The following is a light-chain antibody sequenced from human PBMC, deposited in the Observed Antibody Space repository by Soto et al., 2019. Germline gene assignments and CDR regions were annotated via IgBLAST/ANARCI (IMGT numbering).Light chain of an antibody. CDR2: GAS. Sequence: EIVMTQSPATLSVSPGERATLSCRASQSVSSSHLAWYQQKRGQAPRLLIYGASSRATGIPDRFSGGGSGTDFTLTISSLEPEDFAVYYCRQHGTSPITFGQGTRLEIK. V-gene: IGKV3-20*01. CDR1: QSVSSSH. CDR3: RQHGTSPIT. J-gene: IGKJ5*01.